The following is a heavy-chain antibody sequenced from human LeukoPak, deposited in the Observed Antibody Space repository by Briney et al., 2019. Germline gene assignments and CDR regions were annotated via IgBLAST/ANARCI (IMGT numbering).Heavy chain of an antibody. CDR3: AKDWSYGAHAFDI. CDR2: ISWSSGSI. Sequence: GGSLRLSCAASGFTFSSYAMSWVRQAPGKGLEWVSGISWSSGSIGYADSVKGRFTISRDNAKNSLYLQMNSLRAEDMALYYCAKDWSYGAHAFDIWGQGTMVTVSS. V-gene: IGHV3-9*03. D-gene: IGHD4-17*01. J-gene: IGHJ3*02. CDR1: GFTFSSYA.